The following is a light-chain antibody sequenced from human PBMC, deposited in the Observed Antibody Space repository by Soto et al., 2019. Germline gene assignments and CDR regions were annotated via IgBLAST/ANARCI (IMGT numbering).Light chain of an antibody. CDR1: QSISTN. V-gene: IGKV3-15*01. J-gene: IGKJ4*01. Sequence: EIVMTQSPATLSVSPGERATLSCRASQSISTNLAWYQQKPGQAPRLLISGASTRATGIPARFGGSGSGTEFTLTISSLQSEDFAVYYCQQYNSWPPLTFGGGTKVEIK. CDR2: GAS. CDR3: QQYNSWPPLT.